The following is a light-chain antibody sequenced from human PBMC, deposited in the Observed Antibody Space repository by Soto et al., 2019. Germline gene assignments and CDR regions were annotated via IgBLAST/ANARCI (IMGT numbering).Light chain of an antibody. V-gene: IGKV2-30*01. J-gene: IGKJ2*03. CDR3: MQGTHWPPYS. CDR2: KVS. CDR1: QSLVYRDGNTY. Sequence: VVLTQSPLSLPVTLGQPASISCRSSQSLVYRDGNTYLNWFQQRQGQSPRRLIYKVSDRDPGVPERFSGSGSGTDFTLKISRVEAEDVGVYYCMQGTHWPPYSFGQGTKLEIK.